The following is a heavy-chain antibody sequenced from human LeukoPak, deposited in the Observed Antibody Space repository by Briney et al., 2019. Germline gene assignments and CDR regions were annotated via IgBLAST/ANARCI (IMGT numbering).Heavy chain of an antibody. V-gene: IGHV3-21*01. Sequence: GGSLRLSCAASGFTFSSYSMNWVRQAPGKGLEWVSSISSSSYIYYADSVKGRFTISRDNAKNSLYLQMNSLRAEDTAVYYCARGRYCSSTSCYPYYFDYWGQGTLVTVSS. CDR1: GFTFSSYS. D-gene: IGHD2-2*01. CDR2: ISSSSYI. CDR3: ARGRYCSSTSCYPYYFDY. J-gene: IGHJ4*02.